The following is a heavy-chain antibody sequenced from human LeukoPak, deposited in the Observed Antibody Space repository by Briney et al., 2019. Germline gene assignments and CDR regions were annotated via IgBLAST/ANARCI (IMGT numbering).Heavy chain of an antibody. D-gene: IGHD6-6*01. V-gene: IGHV5-51*04. CDR2: IYPGDSDT. CDR1: GYSLTSYW. Sequence: GESLKISCKGSGYSLTSYWIGWVRQMPGKGLEWMGIIYPGDSDTRYSPSFQGQVTISADKPISTAYLQWSSLKASDTAMYYCARGKTSIAARPRWFDPWGQGTLVTVSS. CDR3: ARGKTSIAARPRWFDP. J-gene: IGHJ5*02.